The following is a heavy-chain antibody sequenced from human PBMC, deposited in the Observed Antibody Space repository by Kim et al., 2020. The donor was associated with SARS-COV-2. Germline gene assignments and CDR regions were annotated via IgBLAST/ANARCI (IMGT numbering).Heavy chain of an antibody. J-gene: IGHJ4*02. V-gene: IGHV4-59*01. CDR3: ARVSCSYSPFDH. D-gene: IGHD1-26*01. Sequence: YVYDSGRTNYNPSLKSRVTISVDTSKNQFSLKLTSVTAADTAVYYCARVSCSYSPFDHLCPGTLV. CDR2: VYDSGRT.